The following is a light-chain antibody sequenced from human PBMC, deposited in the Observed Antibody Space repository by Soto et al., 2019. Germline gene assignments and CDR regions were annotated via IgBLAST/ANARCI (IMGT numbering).Light chain of an antibody. V-gene: IGKV1-5*03. CDR1: RSIESS. CDR2: RAS. J-gene: IGKJ2*01. Sequence: DIQMTQSPSTPSASVGDRVTITCRASRSIESSLAWYQQKPGKDPKQLIYRASSLESGVATRFSGSGSGTVFTLTISSLQPDDFTTNHCQEYKTYTYTFAHGTKLE. CDR3: QEYKTYTYT.